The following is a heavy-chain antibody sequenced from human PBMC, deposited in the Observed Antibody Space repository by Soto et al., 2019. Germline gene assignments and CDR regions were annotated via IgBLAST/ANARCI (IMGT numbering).Heavy chain of an antibody. Sequence: PGESLKISCQGSGYSFTSYWIGWVRQMPGKGLEWMGIIYPGDSDTRYSPSFQDQVTISADKSISTAYLQWSSLKASDTAMYYCARLEYDSSSWSNYYYYYYGMDVWGQGTTVTVSS. CDR2: IYPGDSDT. D-gene: IGHD6-13*01. V-gene: IGHV5-51*01. J-gene: IGHJ6*02. CDR3: ARLEYDSSSWSNYYYYYYGMDV. CDR1: GYSFTSYW.